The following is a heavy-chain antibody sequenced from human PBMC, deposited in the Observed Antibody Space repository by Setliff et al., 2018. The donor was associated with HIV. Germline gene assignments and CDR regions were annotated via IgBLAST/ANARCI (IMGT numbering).Heavy chain of an antibody. V-gene: IGHV3-23*01. J-gene: IGHJ6*02. CDR2: VGCWGTCT. CDR3: AQDLDPYFAMAV. Sequence: SCKASGYSLTNYYMHVVRQAPGKGLEGVPTVGCWGTCTYFADSLKGRSTISADTSKTTLYLQMTRLIAEDTAVYYCAQDLDPYFAMAVWGQGTTVTVSS. CDR1: GYSLTNYY.